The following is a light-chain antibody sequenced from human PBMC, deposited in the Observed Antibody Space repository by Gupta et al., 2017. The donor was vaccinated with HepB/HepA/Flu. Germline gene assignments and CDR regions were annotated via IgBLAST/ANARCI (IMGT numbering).Light chain of an antibody. CDR2: EVS. CDR3: CSYAGSITFVV. J-gene: IGLJ2*01. Sequence: QSALTQTASVSGSPGQSITISCTGTSSDLGSYNLVSWYQQHPGKAPKLMIYEVSKRPSGVSNRFSGSKSGNTASLTISGRQAEDEADYYCCSYAGSITFVVFGGGTKLTVL. CDR1: SSDLGSYNL. V-gene: IGLV2-23*02.